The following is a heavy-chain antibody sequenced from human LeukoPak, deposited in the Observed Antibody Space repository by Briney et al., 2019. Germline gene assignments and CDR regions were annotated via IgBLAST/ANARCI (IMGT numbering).Heavy chain of an antibody. D-gene: IGHD1-26*01. V-gene: IGHV4-34*01. Sequence: SETLSLTCAVYGGSFSGYYWSWIRQPPGKGLEWIGEINHSGSTNYNPSLKSRVTISVDTSKNQFSLKLSSVTAADTAVYYCARSLSGSYYSLGYWGQGTLVTVSS. J-gene: IGHJ4*02. CDR3: ARSLSGSYYSLGY. CDR2: INHSGST. CDR1: GGSFSGYY.